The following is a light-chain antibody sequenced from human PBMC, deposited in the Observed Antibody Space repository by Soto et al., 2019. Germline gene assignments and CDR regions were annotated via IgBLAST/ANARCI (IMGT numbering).Light chain of an antibody. V-gene: IGKV1-27*01. J-gene: IGKJ3*01. CDR3: QKYNCFPFT. CDR1: QGISNY. CDR2: AAS. Sequence: DIQMTQSPSSLSASVGDRVAINCRASQGISNYLAWYQQKPGKVPKLLIYAASTLQSGVPSRFSCSVSGTDFTLTICILQPEDFSTYYCQKYNCFPFTFGPGTKVDIK.